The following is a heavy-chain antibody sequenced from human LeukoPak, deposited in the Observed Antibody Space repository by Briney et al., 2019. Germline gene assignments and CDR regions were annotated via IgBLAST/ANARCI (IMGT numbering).Heavy chain of an antibody. J-gene: IGHJ3*02. D-gene: IGHD2-8*02. V-gene: IGHV4-4*02. CDR1: GGSITTTNY. CDR2: VSLAGRT. Sequence: SETLSLTCGVSGGSITTTNYWSWVRQPPGGGLEWIGEVSLAGRTRYNPSLKNRVNISIDESKNHLYLNLASVTAADTAVYYCARDLVRRDRTGWQPYDAFDIWGQGTMVTVSS. CDR3: ARDLVRRDRTGWQPYDAFDI.